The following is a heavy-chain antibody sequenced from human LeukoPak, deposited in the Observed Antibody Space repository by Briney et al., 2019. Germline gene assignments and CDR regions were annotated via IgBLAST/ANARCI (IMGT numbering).Heavy chain of an antibody. J-gene: IGHJ6*03. Sequence: GGSLRLSCAASGFTFSSYSMNWVRQAPGKGLEWVSYISSSSSTIYYADSVEGRFTISRDNAKNSLYLQMNSLRDEDTAVYYCASSTGIAAAGTIKYYYYYYMDVWGKGTTVTVSS. CDR1: GFTFSSYS. CDR2: ISSSSSTI. CDR3: ASSTGIAAAGTIKYYYYYYMDV. D-gene: IGHD6-13*01. V-gene: IGHV3-48*02.